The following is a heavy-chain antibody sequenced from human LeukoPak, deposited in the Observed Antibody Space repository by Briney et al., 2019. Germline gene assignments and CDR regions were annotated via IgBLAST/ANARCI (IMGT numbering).Heavy chain of an antibody. Sequence: GGSLRLSCAGSGFTFSSYAMSWVRQAPWKGLEWVSGISGSGGTTYYADSVKGRFTISRDNSKNTLYLQMSSLRAEDTAVYYCAKDLSTTVVTVFDYWGQGTLVTVSS. V-gene: IGHV3-23*01. CDR2: ISGSGGTT. CDR1: GFTFSSYA. CDR3: AKDLSTTVVTVFDY. J-gene: IGHJ4*02. D-gene: IGHD4-23*01.